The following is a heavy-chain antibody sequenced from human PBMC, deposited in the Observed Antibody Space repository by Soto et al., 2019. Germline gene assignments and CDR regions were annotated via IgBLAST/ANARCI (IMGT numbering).Heavy chain of an antibody. CDR2: ISYIGRT. J-gene: IGHJ6*02. CDR3: AREWGLLPYYVMNV. CDR1: GDSVTSGSYY. V-gene: IGHV4-61*03. Sequence: SETLSLTCIVSGDSVTSGSYYWTWLRQPPGKGLEWIGYISYIGRTKYNPSLQSRVTISVDTSRNDFSLNLSSVTAADTAVYFCAREWGLLPYYVMNVWGHGTAVTVSS. D-gene: IGHD7-27*01.